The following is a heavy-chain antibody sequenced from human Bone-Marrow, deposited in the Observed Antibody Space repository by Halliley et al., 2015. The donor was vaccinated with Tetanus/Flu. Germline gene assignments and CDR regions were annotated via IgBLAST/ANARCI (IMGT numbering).Heavy chain of an antibody. D-gene: IGHD3-16*01. V-gene: IGHV1-46*01. CDR2: INNDADDT. CDR1: GYTFSSYY. Sequence: QLVQSGAEVKKPGASVRVSCKASGYTFSSYYMHWVRQAPGQGLEWMGRINNDADDTKYEQKFQGRVTMTRDTSTSTVYLELRSLRSEDTAIYYCARVWDDYGGPLDYWGQGTPVTVSS. J-gene: IGHJ4*02. CDR3: ARVWDDYGGPLDY.